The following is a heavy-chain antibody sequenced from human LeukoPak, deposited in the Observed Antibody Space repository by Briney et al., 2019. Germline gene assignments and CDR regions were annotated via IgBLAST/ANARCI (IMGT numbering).Heavy chain of an antibody. V-gene: IGHV3-23*01. J-gene: IGHJ4*02. CDR2: ISGSGGST. D-gene: IGHD3-22*01. Sequence: GGSLRLSCAASGFTFSSYAMSWVRQAPGKGLEWVSAISGSGGSTYYADSVKGRFTISRDNSKNTLYLQMNSLRAEDTAVYYCAKDYYDSSTGGSDYWGQGTLVTVSS. CDR3: AKDYYDSSTGGSDY. CDR1: GFTFSSYA.